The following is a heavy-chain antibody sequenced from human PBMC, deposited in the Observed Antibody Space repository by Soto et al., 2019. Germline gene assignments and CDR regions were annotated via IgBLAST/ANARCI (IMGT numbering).Heavy chain of an antibody. CDR1: GGSFGTSY. Sequence: QVHLQQWGAWLLKPSETLSLTCGVYGGSFGTSYWAWIRQSPEKGLEWIGEINHNGDSNYNPPLKMLVTISLHMSENHSSLKLTPAAAAATAVYYCARVTRFPDAFDIWGQGTPVIVSS. J-gene: IGHJ3*02. V-gene: IGHV4-34*01. CDR2: INHNGDS. CDR3: ARVTRFPDAFDI.